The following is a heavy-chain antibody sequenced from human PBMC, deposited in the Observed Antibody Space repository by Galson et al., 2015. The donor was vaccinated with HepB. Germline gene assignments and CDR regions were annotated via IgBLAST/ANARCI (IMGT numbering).Heavy chain of an antibody. V-gene: IGHV3-23*01. CDR1: GFTFNNYA. D-gene: IGHD6-13*01. Sequence: SLRLSCAASGFTFNNYAMTWVRQAPGKGLEWVSAITGTGSTPYYADSVNGRFTISRDNSRHTLYLQMNSLRIEDTAVYYCAKGPSITWYIPFECWGHGTLVTVSS. J-gene: IGHJ4*01. CDR3: AKGPSITWYIPFEC. CDR2: ITGTGSTP.